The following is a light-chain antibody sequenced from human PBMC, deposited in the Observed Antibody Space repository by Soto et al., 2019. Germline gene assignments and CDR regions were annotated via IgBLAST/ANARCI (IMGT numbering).Light chain of an antibody. J-gene: IGLJ3*02. CDR2: DDR. Sequence: SYELTQPPSVSVAPGQTASITCGGNNIGSKSVHWYQQKPGQAPVLVVYDDRDRPSGIPERFSGSNSGNTASLTISGLQAEDEADYYCCSYAGSFTWMFGGGTKLTVL. CDR1: NIGSKS. V-gene: IGLV3-21*02. CDR3: CSYAGSFTWM.